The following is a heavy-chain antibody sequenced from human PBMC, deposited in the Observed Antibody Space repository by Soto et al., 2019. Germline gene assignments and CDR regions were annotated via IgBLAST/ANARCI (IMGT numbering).Heavy chain of an antibody. Sequence: EVRLVESGGGIVEPGGSLRLSCVTSGFVFDDYAIHWVRQSPRRGLEWVTGISWNSAKIGYAYSVKGRFTISRDSAKKSVYLEMTKLRPEDTALYYCAKWDVGELLLGGVDVWGQGTTVTVS. J-gene: IGHJ6*02. CDR1: GFVFDDYA. CDR3: AKWDVGELLLGGVDV. D-gene: IGHD3-16*02. V-gene: IGHV3-9*01. CDR2: ISWNSAKI.